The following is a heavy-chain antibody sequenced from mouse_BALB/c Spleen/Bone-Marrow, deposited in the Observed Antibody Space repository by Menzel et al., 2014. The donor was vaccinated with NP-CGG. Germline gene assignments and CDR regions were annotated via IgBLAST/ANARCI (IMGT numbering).Heavy chain of an antibody. CDR3: ARESIYYYVCTLDY. D-gene: IGHD1-1*01. J-gene: IGHJ2*01. V-gene: IGHV1S137*01. Sequence: VQLQQSGAELVRPGVSVKISCKGSGYTFTDYAMHWVKQSHAKSLEWIGVISTYYGDASYNQKFKGKATMTVDKSSSTAYMELARLTSEDSAIYYCARESIYYYVCTLDYWGQGTTLTVSS. CDR2: ISTYYGDA. CDR1: GYTFTDYA.